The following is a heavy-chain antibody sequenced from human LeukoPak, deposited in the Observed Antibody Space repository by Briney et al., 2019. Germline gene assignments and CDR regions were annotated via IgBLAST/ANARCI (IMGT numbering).Heavy chain of an antibody. CDR1: GFTFSSHW. CDR2: MKQDGSVR. J-gene: IGHJ3*02. D-gene: IGHD2-2*01. V-gene: IGHV3-7*01. CDR3: ARDSTSCRGCAFDI. Sequence: GGSLRLSCAASGFTFSSHWMSWVRQVPGKGLEWAANMKQDGSVRHYVDSVKGRFTISRDNAKNSLYLQMNSLRAEDTALYYCARDSTSCRGCAFDIWGQGTMVTVSS.